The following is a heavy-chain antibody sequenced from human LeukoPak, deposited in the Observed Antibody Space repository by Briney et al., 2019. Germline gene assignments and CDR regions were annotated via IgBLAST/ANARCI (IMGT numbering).Heavy chain of an antibody. CDR2: VYFSGST. Sequence: PSETLSLTCTVSGGSISSFYWSWIRQPPGKGLEWIGYVYFSGSTNYNPSLKSRVTISLDTSKRQFSLKLSSVTAADTAVYYCARRIATSGYDAFDIWGQGTMVTVSS. D-gene: IGHD5-12*01. CDR3: ARRIATSGYDAFDI. J-gene: IGHJ3*02. CDR1: GGSISSFY. V-gene: IGHV4-59*08.